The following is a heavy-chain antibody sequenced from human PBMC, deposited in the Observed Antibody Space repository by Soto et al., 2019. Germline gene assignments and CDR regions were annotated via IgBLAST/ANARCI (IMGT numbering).Heavy chain of an antibody. J-gene: IGHJ6*02. V-gene: IGHV4-34*01. CDR1: GGSFSGYY. Sequence: QVQLQQWGAGLLKPSETLSLTCAVYGGSFSGYYWSWIRQPPGKGLEWIGAINHSGSTNYNPSLKSRVTRAVDTSKSLFSRKLSSVTAADTAVYYCARGTDKVTFPRGYGMDVWGQGTTVTVSS. D-gene: IGHD5-12*01. CDR2: INHSGST. CDR3: ARGTDKVTFPRGYGMDV.